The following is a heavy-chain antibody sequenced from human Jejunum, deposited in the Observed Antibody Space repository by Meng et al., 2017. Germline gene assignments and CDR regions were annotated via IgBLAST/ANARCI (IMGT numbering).Heavy chain of an antibody. J-gene: IGHJ4*02. CDR2: IYGDGHT. D-gene: IGHD3-16*01. CDR3: ARVPLGLGGSDY. Sequence: QRVGRGGNVVRPGGSLRLSCAASGFTIPGKYISWARQDPGKGLQWVPLIYGDGHTYYADSVKGRFTISRDDSKNTVFLQRNSRTVEDTVMYYWARVPLGLGGSDYWGQGTLVTVSS. CDR1: GFTIPGKY. V-gene: IGHV3-66*02.